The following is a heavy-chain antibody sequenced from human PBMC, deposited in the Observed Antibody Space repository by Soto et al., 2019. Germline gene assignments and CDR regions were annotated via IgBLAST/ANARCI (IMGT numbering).Heavy chain of an antibody. CDR2: IYNGGGK. D-gene: IGHD6-6*01. Sequence: EVQLVETGGGLSQPGGSLRLSCAASGFTVSGNYMSWVRQVPGKGLEWVSVIYNGGGKYYADSVKGRFTISRDNSKNTLYLQMNSLRAEDTAVYYCASTRGSSYDYWGQGTLVTVSS. CDR3: ASTRGSSYDY. V-gene: IGHV3-53*02. J-gene: IGHJ4*02. CDR1: GFTVSGNY.